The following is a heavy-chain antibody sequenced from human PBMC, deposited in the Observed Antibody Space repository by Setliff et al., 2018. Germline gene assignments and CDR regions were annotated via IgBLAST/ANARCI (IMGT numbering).Heavy chain of an antibody. CDR2: IIPLLETA. V-gene: IGHV1-69*05. CDR1: GDTFSTYA. CDR3: LRLVRYCSRTSCQRTSGDEV. Sequence: GASVKVSCKASGDTFSTYALSWVRQAPGQGLEWMGGIIPLLETAKYAQKFQGRVTMTTDTSTNMAYLELRGLRSDDTAVYYCLRLVRYCSRTSCQRTSGDEVWGQGTLVTVSS. D-gene: IGHD2-8*01. J-gene: IGHJ4*02.